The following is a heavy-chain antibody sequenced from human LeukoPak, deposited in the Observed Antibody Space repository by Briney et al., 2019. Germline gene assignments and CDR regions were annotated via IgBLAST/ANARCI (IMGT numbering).Heavy chain of an antibody. J-gene: IGHJ4*02. CDR2: ISGSDDTT. V-gene: IGHV3-23*01. CDR1: GFTFSSYA. D-gene: IGHD3-3*02. Sequence: GGSLRLSCAASGFTFSSYAMSWVRQAPGKGLEWVSGISGSDDTTYCADSVKGRFTISRDNSKNTLHLQMNSLRAEDTAVYYCAKHFLTRLPRAGCDYRGQGTLVTVSS. CDR3: AKHFLTRLPRAGCDY.